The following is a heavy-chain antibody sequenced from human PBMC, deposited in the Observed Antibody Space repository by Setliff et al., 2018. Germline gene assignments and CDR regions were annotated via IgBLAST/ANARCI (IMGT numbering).Heavy chain of an antibody. Sequence: RPSETLSLTCNVSGASISSYYWSWIRQPPGKGLEWIGYFFNSGDTDCNPSLKSRVTISVDTSKNQFSLRLTSVTAADTAVYYCAKHMTPVANYFSRYMDVWGKGTTVTVSS. CDR2: FFNSGDT. D-gene: IGHD4-17*01. V-gene: IGHV4-59*08. CDR3: AKHMTPVANYFSRYMDV. J-gene: IGHJ6*03. CDR1: GASISSYY.